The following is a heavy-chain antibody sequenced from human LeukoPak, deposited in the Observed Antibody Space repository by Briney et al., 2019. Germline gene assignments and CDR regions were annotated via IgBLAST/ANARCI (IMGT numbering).Heavy chain of an antibody. CDR2: IIPILGIA. CDR3: ARGGYGDYGLDY. CDR1: GGTFSSYA. Sequence: SVKVSCKASGGTFSSYAISWVRQAPGQGLEWMGRIIPILGIANYAQKFQGRVTITADKSTSTAYMELSSLRSEDTAVYYCARGGYGDYGLDYWGQGTLVTVSS. J-gene: IGHJ4*02. V-gene: IGHV1-69*04. D-gene: IGHD4-17*01.